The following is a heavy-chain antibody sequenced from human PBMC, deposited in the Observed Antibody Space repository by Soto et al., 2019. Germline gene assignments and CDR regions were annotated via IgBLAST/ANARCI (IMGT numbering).Heavy chain of an antibody. V-gene: IGHV3-53*01. J-gene: IGHJ4*02. CDR2: IDSDGST. CDR1: GFTISSNY. D-gene: IGHD6-19*01. CDR3: VRDQGIPVTA. Sequence: EVQVVEFGGGLIQPGGSLRLSCEASGFTISSNYMSWVRQAPGKGLKWISVIDSDGSTPYADSVKGRFTISRDNSKNTVYLQMNSLRAEDTAMYYCVRDQGIPVTAWGQGTLVTVSS.